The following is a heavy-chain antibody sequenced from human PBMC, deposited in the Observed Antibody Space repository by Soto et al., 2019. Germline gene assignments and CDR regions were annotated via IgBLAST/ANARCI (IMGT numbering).Heavy chain of an antibody. CDR2: ISSSGSTI. V-gene: IGHV3-48*03. CDR1: GFTFSSYE. J-gene: IGHJ4*02. Sequence: EVQLVESGGGLVQPGGSLRLSCAASGFTFSSYEMNWVRQAPGKGLEWVSYISSSGSTIYYADSVKGRFTISRDNAKNSLYLQMNSLRAEDTAVYYCASNGNWNSDGGHYWGQGTLVTVSS. D-gene: IGHD1-7*01. CDR3: ASNGNWNSDGGHY.